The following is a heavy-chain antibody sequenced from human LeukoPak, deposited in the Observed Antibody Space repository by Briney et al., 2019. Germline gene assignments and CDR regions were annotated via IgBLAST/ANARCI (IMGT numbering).Heavy chain of an antibody. V-gene: IGHV4-39*07. D-gene: IGHD2-2*01. J-gene: IGHJ5*02. CDR1: GGSISSSSYY. CDR3: ARGFPLRNIVVVPAARRWFDP. CDR2: IYYSGST. Sequence: SETLSLTCTVSGGSISSSSYYWGWIRQPPGKGLEWIGSIYYSGSTYYNPSLKSRVTISVDTSKNQFSLKLSSVTAADTAVYYCARGFPLRNIVVVPAARRWFDPWGQGTLVTVSS.